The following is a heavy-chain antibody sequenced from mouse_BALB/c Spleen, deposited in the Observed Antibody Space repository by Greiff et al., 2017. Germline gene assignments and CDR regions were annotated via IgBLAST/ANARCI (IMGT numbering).Heavy chain of an antibody. Sequence: EVKLVESGGGLVKPGGSLKLSCAASGFTFSSYAMSWVRQTPEKRLEWVATISSGGSYTYYPDSVKGRFTISRDNAKNNLYLQMSSLRSEDTALYYCARYSYGPHAMDYWGQGTSVTVSS. J-gene: IGHJ4*01. CDR1: GFTFSSYA. CDR2: ISSGGSYT. D-gene: IGHD1-1*01. CDR3: ARYSYGPHAMDY. V-gene: IGHV5-9*03.